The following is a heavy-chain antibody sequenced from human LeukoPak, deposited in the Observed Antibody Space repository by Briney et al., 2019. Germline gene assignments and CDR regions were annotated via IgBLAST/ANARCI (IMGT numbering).Heavy chain of an antibody. J-gene: IGHJ4*02. Sequence: GGSLRLSCAASGFTFSSYSMNWVRQAPGKGLEWVSSISSSSSYIYYADSVKGRFTISRDNAKNSLYLQMNSLRAEDTALYYCARGRAYDSSDWPLYYFDYWGQGTLVTVSS. CDR1: GFTFSSYS. V-gene: IGHV3-21*04. CDR2: ISSSSSYI. D-gene: IGHD3-22*01. CDR3: ARGRAYDSSDWPLYYFDY.